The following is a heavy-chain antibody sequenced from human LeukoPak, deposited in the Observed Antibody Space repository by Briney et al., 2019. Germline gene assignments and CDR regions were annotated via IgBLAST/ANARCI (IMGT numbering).Heavy chain of an antibody. D-gene: IGHD6-6*01. V-gene: IGHV3-9*01. J-gene: IGHJ4*02. Sequence: QPGRSLRLSCAASGFTLDDYAMNWVRQAPGKGLEWVSSISWNSGSIGYADSVQGRFTIPRDNAKNSLYLQMNSLRAEDTAFYYCAKDIRSSSLGVAVDWGQGTLVTVSS. CDR1: GFTLDDYA. CDR2: ISWNSGSI. CDR3: AKDIRSSSLGVAVD.